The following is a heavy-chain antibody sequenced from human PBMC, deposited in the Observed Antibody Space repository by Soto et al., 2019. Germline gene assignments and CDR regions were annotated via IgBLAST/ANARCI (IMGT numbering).Heavy chain of an antibody. D-gene: IGHD6-13*01. CDR3: ARGVIAAAGPPRDFYYYYMDV. CDR1: GGSISSGGYY. J-gene: IGHJ6*03. Sequence: SETLSLTCTVSGGSISSGGYYWSWIRQHPGKGLEWIGYIYYSGSTNYNPSLKSRVTISVDTSKNQFSLKLSSVTAADTAVYYCARGVIAAAGPPRDFYYYYMDVWGKGTTVTVSS. V-gene: IGHV4-61*08. CDR2: IYYSGST.